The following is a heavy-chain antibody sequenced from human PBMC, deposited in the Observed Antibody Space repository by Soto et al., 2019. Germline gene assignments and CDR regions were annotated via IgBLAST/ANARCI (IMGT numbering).Heavy chain of an antibody. CDR1: GGSISSGGYY. Sequence: SETLSLTCTVSGGSISSGGYYWSWIRQHPGKGLEWIGYIYYSGSTYYNPSLKSRVTISVDTSKNQFSLKLSSVTAADTAVYYCARVLRSWFDPWGQGTLVTVSS. V-gene: IGHV4-31*03. CDR2: IYYSGST. J-gene: IGHJ5*02. CDR3: ARVLRSWFDP. D-gene: IGHD1-26*01.